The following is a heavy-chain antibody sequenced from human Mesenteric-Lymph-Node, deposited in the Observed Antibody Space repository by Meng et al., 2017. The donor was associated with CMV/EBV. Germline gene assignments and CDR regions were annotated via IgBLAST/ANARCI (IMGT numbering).Heavy chain of an antibody. CDR2: IRSKANSYAT. J-gene: IGHJ4*02. CDR1: GFTFSGSA. CDR3: TGSIAVAGCDY. Sequence: CASSGFTFSGSAMHWVRQASGKGLEWVGRIRSKANSYATAYAASVKGRFTISRDDSKNTAYLQMNSLKTEDTAVYYCTGSIAVAGCDYWGQGTLVTVSS. V-gene: IGHV3-73*01. D-gene: IGHD6-19*01.